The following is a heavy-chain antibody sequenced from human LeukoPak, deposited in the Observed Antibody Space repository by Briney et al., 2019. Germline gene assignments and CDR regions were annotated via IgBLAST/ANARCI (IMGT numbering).Heavy chain of an antibody. D-gene: IGHD1-1*01. J-gene: IGHJ3*02. Sequence: GGSLGLSCAASGFTFSVSTIHWVRQASGKGLEWVGRIRSKPNFYATAYAASVKGRFTISRDDSKNTAYLQMNNVKAEDTAVYYCTRLGYGIWGQGTMVTVSS. CDR3: TRLGYGI. CDR1: GFTFSVST. CDR2: IRSKPNFYAT. V-gene: IGHV3-73*01.